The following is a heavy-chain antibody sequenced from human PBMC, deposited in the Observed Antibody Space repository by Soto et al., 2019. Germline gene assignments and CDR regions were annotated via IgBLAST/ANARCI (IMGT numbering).Heavy chain of an antibody. CDR1: GYTFTAYP. CDR2: INVANGDT. Sequence: ASVKVSCKASGYTFTAYPMHWVCQAPGQRLEWMGWINVANGDTGYSQKFQGRVTVTRDTSASTVYMEVSSLTSEDTAVYYCARKDYYGAGIYYFDHWGQGTLVTVSS. V-gene: IGHV1-3*01. J-gene: IGHJ4*02. D-gene: IGHD3-10*01. CDR3: ARKDYYGAGIYYFDH.